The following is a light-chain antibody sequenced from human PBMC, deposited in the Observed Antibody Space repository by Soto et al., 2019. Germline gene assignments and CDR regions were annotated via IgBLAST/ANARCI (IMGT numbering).Light chain of an antibody. Sequence: IQMTQSPSSLSASVGDRVTITCRASQSIAKSLNWYQQKPGKAPKLLIYDASSLGSGVPSRFSGSGSGTEFALTISSLQPDDFATYYCQQYDSYWTFGQGTKVDI. CDR1: QSIAKS. CDR2: DAS. CDR3: QQYDSYWT. V-gene: IGKV1-5*01. J-gene: IGKJ1*01.